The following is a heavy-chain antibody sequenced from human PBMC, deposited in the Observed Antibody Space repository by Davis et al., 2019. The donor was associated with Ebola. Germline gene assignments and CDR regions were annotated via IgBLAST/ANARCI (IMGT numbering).Heavy chain of an antibody. CDR1: GFTFSSYS. CDR3: ARAYCGGDCYRPHHDAFDI. Sequence: GESLKISCAASGFTFSSYSMNWVRQAPGKGLEWVSSISSSSSYIYYADSVKGRFTISRDNAKNSLYLQMNSLRAEDTAVYYCARAYCGGDCYRPHHDAFDIWGQGTMVTVSS. V-gene: IGHV3-21*01. J-gene: IGHJ3*02. CDR2: ISSSSSYI. D-gene: IGHD2-21*02.